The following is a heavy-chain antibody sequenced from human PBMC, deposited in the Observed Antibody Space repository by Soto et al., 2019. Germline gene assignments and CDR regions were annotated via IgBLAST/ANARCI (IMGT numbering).Heavy chain of an antibody. D-gene: IGHD2-2*01. CDR3: VRVVGGHGDRFSP. J-gene: IGHJ5*02. CDR1: SAALPRPC. CDR2: ISLYSDGT. V-gene: IGHV1-18*01. Sequence: DPVKVSRKSCSAALPRPCCNFVCRAPGQPLEWLGWISLYSDGTNYAQKFQGRVSMTTDTSTTTAYMELRSLRSDDTAVYYCVRVVGGHGDRFSPRGQRTLVPASS.